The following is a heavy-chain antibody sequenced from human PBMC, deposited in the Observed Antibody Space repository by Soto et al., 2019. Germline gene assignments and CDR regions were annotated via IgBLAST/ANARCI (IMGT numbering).Heavy chain of an antibody. J-gene: IGHJ3*02. V-gene: IGHV3-53*01. CDR1: GFTVSGNY. D-gene: IGHD6-13*01. Sequence: PGGSLRLSCAASGFTVSGNYMSWVRQAPGKGLEWVSVIYSGGSTYYADSVKGRFTISRDNSKNTLYLQMNSLRAEDTAVYYCARELAAGTDAFDIWGQGTMVTVSS. CDR2: IYSGGST. CDR3: ARELAAGTDAFDI.